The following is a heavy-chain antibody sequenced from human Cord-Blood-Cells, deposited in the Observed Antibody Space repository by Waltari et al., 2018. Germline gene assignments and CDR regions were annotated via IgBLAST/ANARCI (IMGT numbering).Heavy chain of an antibody. V-gene: IGHV4-34*01. CDR2: SNHSGST. Sequence: QVQLQQWGAGLLKPSETLSLTCAVYGGSFSGYYWSWIRQPPGKGLEWIGESNHSGSTNYNPSLKSRVTISVDTSKNQFSLKLSSVTAADTAVYYCAIGRKLGRRDFDLWGRGTLVTVSS. D-gene: IGHD7-27*01. CDR3: AIGRKLGRRDFDL. CDR1: GGSFSGYY. J-gene: IGHJ2*01.